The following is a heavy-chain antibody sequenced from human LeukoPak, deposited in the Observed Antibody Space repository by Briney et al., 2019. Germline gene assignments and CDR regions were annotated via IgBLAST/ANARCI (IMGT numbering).Heavy chain of an antibody. CDR2: IYPGDSDT. CDR1: GYTFPNYW. CDR3: ARGSTNAFDI. D-gene: IGHD3-10*01. Sequence: GESLKISCKGSGYTFPNYWIGWVRQMPGKGLEWMGIIYPGDSDTRYSPSFQGQVIMSADKSISTAYLQWSSLKASDTAMYYCARGSTNAFDIWGQGTLVTVSS. J-gene: IGHJ3*02. V-gene: IGHV5-51*01.